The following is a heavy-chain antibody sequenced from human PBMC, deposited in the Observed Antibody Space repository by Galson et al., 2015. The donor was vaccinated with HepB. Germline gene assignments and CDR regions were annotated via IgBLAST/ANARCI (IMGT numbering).Heavy chain of an antibody. Sequence: SLRLSCAASGFTFSSYSMNWVRQAPGKGLEWVSSISSSSSYIYYADSVKGRFTISRDNAKNSLYLQMNSLRAEDTAVYYCARAHIVVVPAAIEYYYYYMDVWGKGTTVTVSS. J-gene: IGHJ6*03. CDR1: GFTFSSYS. CDR3: ARAHIVVVPAAIEYYYYYMDV. CDR2: ISSSSSYI. D-gene: IGHD2-2*01. V-gene: IGHV3-21*01.